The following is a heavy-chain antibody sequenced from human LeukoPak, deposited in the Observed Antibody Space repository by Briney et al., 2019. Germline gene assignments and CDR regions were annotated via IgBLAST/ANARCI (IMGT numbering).Heavy chain of an antibody. CDR2: IYYSGST. CDR1: GGSISSYY. CDR3: ACLTAADAFDI. V-gene: IGHV4-59*01. Sequence: SETLSLTCTVSGGSISSYYWSWIRQPPGKGLEWIGYIYYSGSTNYNPSLKSRVTISVDTSKNQFSLKLSSVTAADTAVYYCACLTAADAFDIWGQGTMVTVSS. J-gene: IGHJ3*02. D-gene: IGHD2-21*02.